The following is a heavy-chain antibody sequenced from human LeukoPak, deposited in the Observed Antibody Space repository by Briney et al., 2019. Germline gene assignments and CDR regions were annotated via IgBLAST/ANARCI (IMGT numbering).Heavy chain of an antibody. Sequence: SETLSLTCAVSGGSFNGYFWTWIRQPPGKGLEWIGEITNTGDTKYNPSLNNRVTIAVDTSKRQFSLRLTSVTAADTAIYYCARAPYIRSWYQLPRGEDYWGQGALVTVST. J-gene: IGHJ4*02. CDR2: ITNTGDT. CDR1: GGSFNGYF. D-gene: IGHD2-2*01. CDR3: ARAPYIRSWYQLPRGEDY. V-gene: IGHV4-34*01.